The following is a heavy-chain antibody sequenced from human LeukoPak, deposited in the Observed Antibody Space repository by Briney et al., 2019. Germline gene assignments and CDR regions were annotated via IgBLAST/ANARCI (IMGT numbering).Heavy chain of an antibody. CDR3: AKDSGGSGSSLDY. CDR2: ISWDGGST. V-gene: IGHV3-43*01. Sequence: PGGSLRLSCAASGFTFDDYTMHWVRQAPGKGLQWVSLISWDGGSTYYADSVKGRFTISRDNSKNSPYLQMNSLRTEDTALYYCAKDSGGSGSSLDYWGQGTLVTVSS. J-gene: IGHJ4*02. D-gene: IGHD3-10*01. CDR1: GFTFDDYT.